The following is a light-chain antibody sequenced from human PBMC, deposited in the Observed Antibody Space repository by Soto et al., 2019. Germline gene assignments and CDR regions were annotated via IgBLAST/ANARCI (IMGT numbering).Light chain of an antibody. CDR3: QHYNSYSEA. CDR2: KAS. CDR1: QTISSW. Sequence: DIQMTQSASTLSGSVGDRVTITCRASQTISSWLAWYQQKPGKAPKLLIYKASTLKSGVPSRFSGSGSGTEFTLTISSLQPDDFATYYCQHYNSYSEAFGQGTKVDIQ. J-gene: IGKJ1*01. V-gene: IGKV1-5*03.